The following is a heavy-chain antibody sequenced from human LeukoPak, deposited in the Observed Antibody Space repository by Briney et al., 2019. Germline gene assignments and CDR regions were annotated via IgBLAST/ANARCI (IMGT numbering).Heavy chain of an antibody. CDR2: IWYDGSNK. J-gene: IGHJ4*02. CDR3: ARGVATIGKFGY. D-gene: IGHD5-12*01. V-gene: IGHV3-33*01. CDR1: GFTFSSNG. Sequence: GGSLRLSCAASGFTFSSNGMHWVRQAPGKGLEWVALIWYDGSNKYYADSVKGRFTISRDNSKNTLYLQMDSLRAEDTAVYYCARGVATIGKFGYWGQGTLVTVSS.